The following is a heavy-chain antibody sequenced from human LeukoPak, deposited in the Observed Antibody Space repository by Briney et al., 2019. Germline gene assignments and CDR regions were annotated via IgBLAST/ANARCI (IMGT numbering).Heavy chain of an antibody. CDR2: IKQDGSEK. J-gene: IGHJ3*02. CDR3: ARDVGSCSGGRCYDAFDI. V-gene: IGHV3-7*01. Sequence: GGSLRLSCAASGFTFSNYLMTWVRQAPGKGLEWVANIKQDGSEKYYVDSVKGRFTISRDNAKNSLFLQMNSLRAEDTAVYCCARDVGSCSGGRCYDAFDIWGLGTMVTVSS. CDR1: GFTFSNYL. D-gene: IGHD2-15*01.